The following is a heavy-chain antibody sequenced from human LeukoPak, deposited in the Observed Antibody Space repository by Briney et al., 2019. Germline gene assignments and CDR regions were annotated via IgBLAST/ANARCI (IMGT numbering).Heavy chain of an antibody. V-gene: IGHV3-74*01. Sequence: AGGSLRLSCAASGFTFSSYWMHWVRQAPGKGLVWVSRINRDGSSTSYADSVKGRFTISRDNAKNTVYLQMNSLSAEDTAMYYCTFSSYGDHVGVDAFDIWGQGTMVTVSS. CDR2: INRDGSST. D-gene: IGHD4-17*01. CDR3: TFSSYGDHVGVDAFDI. CDR1: GFTFSSYW. J-gene: IGHJ3*02.